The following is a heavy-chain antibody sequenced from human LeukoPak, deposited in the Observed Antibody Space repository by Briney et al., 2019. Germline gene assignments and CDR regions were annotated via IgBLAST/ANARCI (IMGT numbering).Heavy chain of an antibody. J-gene: IGHJ4*02. CDR1: GFTFSDHY. CDR3: ARGGYYYDSSGYSFFDY. D-gene: IGHD3-22*01. V-gene: IGHV3-72*01. CDR2: TRNKANSYTT. Sequence: PGGSLGLSCAASGFTFSDHYMDWARQAPGKGLEWVGRTRNKANSYTTEYAASVKGRFTISRDDSKNSLYLQMNSLKTEDTAVYYCARGGYYYDSSGYSFFDYWGQGTLVTVSS.